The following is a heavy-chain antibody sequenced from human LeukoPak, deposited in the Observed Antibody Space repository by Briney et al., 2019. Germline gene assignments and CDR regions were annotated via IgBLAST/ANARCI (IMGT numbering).Heavy chain of an antibody. J-gene: IGHJ3*02. CDR1: GFTFSSHA. Sequence: PGGSLRLSCAASGFTFSSHAMHWVRQAPGKGLEWVAVISYDGSNKYHADSVKGRFTISRDNSKNTLYLQMNSLRAEDMAVYYCARDRDIAAAGKGGAFDIWGQGTMVTVSS. V-gene: IGHV3-30-3*01. CDR3: ARDRDIAAAGKGGAFDI. D-gene: IGHD6-13*01. CDR2: ISYDGSNK.